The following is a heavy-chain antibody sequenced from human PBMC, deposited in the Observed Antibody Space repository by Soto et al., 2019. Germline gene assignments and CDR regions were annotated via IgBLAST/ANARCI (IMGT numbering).Heavy chain of an antibody. V-gene: IGHV4-39*01. CDR1: GGCMSSSSYY. D-gene: IGHD3-3*01. CDR3: ARLDVEDYYYYMDV. CDR2: IYYSGST. J-gene: IGHJ6*03. Sequence: PSETLALTCTVSGGCMSSSSYYWGWIRQPPGKGLEWIGSIYYSGSTYYNPSLKSRVTISVDTSKNQFSLKLSSVTAADTAVYYCARLDVEDYYYYMDVWGKGTTVTVSS.